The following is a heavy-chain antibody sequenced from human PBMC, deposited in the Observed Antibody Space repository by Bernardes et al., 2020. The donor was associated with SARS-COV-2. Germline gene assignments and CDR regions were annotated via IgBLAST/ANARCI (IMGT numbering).Heavy chain of an antibody. CDR3: ARDQAFFGSGRPFYFDF. J-gene: IGHJ4*02. CDR2: INPNTGVT. CDR1: GYSLSDYY. D-gene: IGHD3-10*01. V-gene: IGHV1-2*02. Sequence: ASVKVSCKASGYSLSDYYIHWVRLAPGHGLEWLGWINPNTGVTHYGQSFQGRVTLTRDRSISTVYMEVTSLRVDDTAVYYCARDQAFFGSGRPFYFDFWGQGTLVTVSS.